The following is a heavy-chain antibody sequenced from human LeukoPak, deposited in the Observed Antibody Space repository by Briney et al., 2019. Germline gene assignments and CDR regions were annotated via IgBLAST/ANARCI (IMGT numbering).Heavy chain of an antibody. D-gene: IGHD6-13*01. V-gene: IGHV3-9*01. J-gene: IGHJ4*02. CDR1: GFTFDDSV. Sequence: GGSLRLSCAGAGFTFDDSVMHWVRQAPGKGLEWVSGISWNSGSIGYADSVKGRFTISRDNAKNSPYLQMNSLRAEDTALYYCAKDIKSSSWYYFDYWGQGTLVTVSS. CDR3: AKDIKSSSWYYFDY. CDR2: ISWNSGSI.